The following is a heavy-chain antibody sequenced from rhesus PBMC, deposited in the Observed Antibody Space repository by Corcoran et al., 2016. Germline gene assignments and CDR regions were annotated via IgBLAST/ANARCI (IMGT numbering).Heavy chain of an antibody. D-gene: IGHD5-12*01. CDR3: AKDPYSYSSAYFDY. CDR1: GFTSGNSD. CDR2: SSSGCSI. Sequence: EVQLVESGGGLVQPGGSLRLSCAAPGFTSGNSDLIWIRQAPGKGLEWVSYSSSGCSIYYSDSVKGRFTISRDNAKNTLYLQMSSLRVEDTAVYYCAKDPYSYSSAYFDYWGQGVLVTVSS. J-gene: IGHJ4*01. V-gene: IGHV3S43*01.